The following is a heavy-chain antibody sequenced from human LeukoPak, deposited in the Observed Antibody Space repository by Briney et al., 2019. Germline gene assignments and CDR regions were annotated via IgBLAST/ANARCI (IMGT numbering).Heavy chain of an antibody. CDR1: GFSVTTDSYC. D-gene: IGHD2-2*01. V-gene: IGHV4-61*01. CDR2: IYYSGST. CDR3: ARGHCSSTSCYPIDY. J-gene: IGHJ4*02. Sequence: PSETLSLTCTVSGFSVTTDSYCWGWIRQPPGKGLEWIGYIYYSGSTNYNPSLKSRVTISVDTSKNQFSLKLSSVTAADTAVYYCARGHCSSTSCYPIDYWGQGTLVTVSS.